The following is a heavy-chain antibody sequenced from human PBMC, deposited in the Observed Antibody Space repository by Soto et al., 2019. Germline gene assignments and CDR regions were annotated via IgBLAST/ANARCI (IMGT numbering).Heavy chain of an antibody. Sequence: ASVKVSCKASGGTFSSYAISWVRQAPGQGLEWMGGIIPIFGTANYAQKFQGRVTITADKSTSTAYMELSSLRSEDTAVYYCAREESYCSGGSCLRWYYYYYGMDVWGQGTTVTVSS. J-gene: IGHJ6*02. CDR3: AREESYCSGGSCLRWYYYYYGMDV. D-gene: IGHD2-15*01. CDR1: GGTFSSYA. V-gene: IGHV1-69*06. CDR2: IIPIFGTA.